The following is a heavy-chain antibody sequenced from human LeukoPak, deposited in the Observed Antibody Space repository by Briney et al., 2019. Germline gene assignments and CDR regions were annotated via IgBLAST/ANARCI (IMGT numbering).Heavy chain of an antibody. CDR1: GGSISSSSYY. D-gene: IGHD6-13*01. Sequence: SETLSLTWTVSGGSISSSSYYWGWIRQPPGKGLEWIGSIYYSGSTYYNPSLKSRVTISVDTSKNQFSLKLSSVTAADTAVYYCARDPLPSGAAAGTGDGFDFWGQGTLVTVSS. J-gene: IGHJ4*02. V-gene: IGHV4-39*07. CDR2: IYYSGST. CDR3: ARDPLPSGAAAGTGDGFDF.